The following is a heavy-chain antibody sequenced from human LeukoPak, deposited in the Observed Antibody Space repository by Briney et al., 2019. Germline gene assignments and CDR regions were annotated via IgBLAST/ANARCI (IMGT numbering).Heavy chain of an antibody. Sequence: GGSLRLSCAASGFTFDDYAVHWVRQAPGKGLEWVSLINWDGDSTYYADSVEGRFAISRDNSKNSLYLQMNSLRTEDTALYYCAKEADTYYDYVWGSSAYFDYWGQGTLVTVSS. J-gene: IGHJ4*02. D-gene: IGHD3-16*01. CDR2: INWDGDST. V-gene: IGHV3-43D*03. CDR3: AKEADTYYDYVWGSSAYFDY. CDR1: GFTFDDYA.